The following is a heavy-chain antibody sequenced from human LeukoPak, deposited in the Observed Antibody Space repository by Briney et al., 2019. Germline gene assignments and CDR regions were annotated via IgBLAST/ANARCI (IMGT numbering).Heavy chain of an antibody. CDR2: MNPNSGNT. V-gene: IGHV1-8*01. D-gene: IGHD3-3*01. CDR3: AREGYDFWSGYYSYYYMDV. J-gene: IGHJ6*03. Sequence: ASVKVSCKASGYTFTSYDINWVRQATGQGLEWMGWMNPNSGNTGYAQKFQGRVTMTRNTSISTAYMELSRLRSDDTAVYYCAREGYDFWSGYYSYYYMDVWGKGTTVTVSS. CDR1: GYTFTSYD.